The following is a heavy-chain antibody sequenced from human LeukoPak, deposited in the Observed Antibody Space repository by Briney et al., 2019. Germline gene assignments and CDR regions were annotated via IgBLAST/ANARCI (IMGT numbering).Heavy chain of an antibody. V-gene: IGHV3-23*01. CDR3: AKDVPHYYGSGSPTNWFDP. CDR2: ISGSGGST. D-gene: IGHD3-10*01. CDR1: GFTFSSYA. J-gene: IGHJ5*02. Sequence: SGGSLRLSCAASGFTFSSYAMSWVRQAPGKGLEWVSAISGSGGSTYYADSVKGRFTISRDNSKNTLYLQMNSLRAEDTAVYYCAKDVPHYYGSGSPTNWFDPWGQGTLVTVSS.